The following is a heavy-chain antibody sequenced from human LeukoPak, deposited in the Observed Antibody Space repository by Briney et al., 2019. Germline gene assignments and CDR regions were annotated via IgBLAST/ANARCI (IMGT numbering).Heavy chain of an antibody. CDR3: ARNKLAAAGISAFDI. CDR1: GGTFSSYA. CDR2: IIPIFGTA. J-gene: IGHJ3*02. D-gene: IGHD6-13*01. Sequence: SVTVSCKASGGTFSSYAISWVRQAPGQGLEWMGGIIPIFGTANYAQKFQGRVTITADKSTSTAYMELSSLRSEDTAVYYCARNKLAAAGISAFDIWGQGTMVTVSS. V-gene: IGHV1-69*06.